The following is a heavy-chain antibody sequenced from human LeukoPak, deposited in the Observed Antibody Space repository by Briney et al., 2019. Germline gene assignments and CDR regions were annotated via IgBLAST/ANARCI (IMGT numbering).Heavy chain of an antibody. D-gene: IGHD5-18*01. J-gene: IGHJ4*02. CDR2: IIPIFGTA. CDR1: GYTFTSYY. Sequence: GASVKVSCKASGYTFTSYYMHWVRQAPGQGLEWMGGIIPIFGTANYAQKFQGRVTITADESTSTAYMELSSLRSEDTAVYYCARDSYGEGVVDYWGQGTLVTVSS. V-gene: IGHV1-69*13. CDR3: ARDSYGEGVVDY.